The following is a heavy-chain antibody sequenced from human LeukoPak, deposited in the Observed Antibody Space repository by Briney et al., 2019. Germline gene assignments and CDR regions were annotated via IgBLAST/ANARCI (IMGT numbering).Heavy chain of an antibody. D-gene: IGHD3-9*01. CDR1: GFTFSSYA. J-gene: IGHJ4*02. CDR3: AVSVRFERVWHYFNN. V-gene: IGHV3-23*01. CDR2: ISGSGGST. Sequence: GGSLRLSCAASGFTFSSYAMSWVRQAPGKGLEWVSAISGSGGSTYYADSVKGRFTISRDNSKTTVFLQMNSLRAEDTAVYYCAVSVRFERVWHYFNNWGQGTQVTVSS.